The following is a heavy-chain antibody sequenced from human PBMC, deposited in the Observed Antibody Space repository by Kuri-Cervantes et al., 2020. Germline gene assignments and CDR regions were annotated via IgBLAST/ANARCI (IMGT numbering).Heavy chain of an antibody. CDR2: ISSSGSTI. J-gene: IGHJ4*02. V-gene: IGHV3-11*04. CDR1: GGSFSGYY. D-gene: IGHD3-16*01. Sequence: LSLTCAVYGGSFSGYYWSWIRQAPGKGLEWVSYISSSGSTIYYADSVKGRFTISRDNAKSSLYLQLEALRAADTAVYYCARDGFSYGMTSFDYWGRGTLVTVSS. CDR3: ARDGFSYGMTSFDY.